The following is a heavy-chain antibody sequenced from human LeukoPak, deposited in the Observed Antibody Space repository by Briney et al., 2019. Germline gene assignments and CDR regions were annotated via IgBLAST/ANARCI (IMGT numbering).Heavy chain of an antibody. CDR2: ISLGSGNTI. CDR1: GFTFSDYY. CDR3: AKDITAPGLFFDY. Sequence: GGSLRLSCAASGFTFSDYYMGWIRQAPGKGLEWVSFISLGSGNTIYYAASVMGRFTISRDNDKNSLYLQMNSLRVEDTAVYYCAKDITAPGLFFDYWGQGTLVTVSS. V-gene: IGHV3-11*01. J-gene: IGHJ4*02. D-gene: IGHD1-20*01.